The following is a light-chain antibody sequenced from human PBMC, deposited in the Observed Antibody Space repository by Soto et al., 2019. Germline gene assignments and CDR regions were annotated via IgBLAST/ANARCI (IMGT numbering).Light chain of an antibody. CDR2: GAS. V-gene: IGKV3-15*01. CDR1: QRVDKK. CDR3: LQYYGWPKT. J-gene: IGKJ1*01. Sequence: ERVMTQSQAALSVSLGERATLSCRASQRVDKKLACYQFKPGQAPRLLIYGASTRATGVPTRFSGSGSGTEFTLTIGSLQSEDFAVYYCLQYYGWPKTFGQGTEVEIK.